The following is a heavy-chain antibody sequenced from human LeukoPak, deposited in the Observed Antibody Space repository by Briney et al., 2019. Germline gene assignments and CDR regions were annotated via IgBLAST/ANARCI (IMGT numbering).Heavy chain of an antibody. J-gene: IGHJ5*02. Sequence: GGSLRLSCAATGFTFSRYGMHWVRQAPGKGLEWVAFIRYDGSTKYYADSVKGRFTISRDNAKKSLYLQMNSLRAEDTAVYYCARGAVVVPAANNWFDPWGQGTLVTVSS. D-gene: IGHD2-2*01. CDR3: ARGAVVVPAANNWFDP. CDR2: IRYDGSTK. CDR1: GFTFSRYG. V-gene: IGHV3-30*02.